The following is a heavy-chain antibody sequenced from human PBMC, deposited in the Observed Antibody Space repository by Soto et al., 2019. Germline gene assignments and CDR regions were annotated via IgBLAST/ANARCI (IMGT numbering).Heavy chain of an antibody. CDR3: ARDSRPGEARRHTFYY. V-gene: IGHV3-48*03. CDR1: GFTFSSFE. Sequence: GGSLTLSCVGSGFTFSSFEMNWVRQTPGKGLEWLSYIGRSGETIYYADSVKGRFTISRDNAKSSLFLQVNGLRDEDTGIYYCARDSRPGEARRHTFYYWGRGTLVTVS. D-gene: IGHD2-2*01. J-gene: IGHJ4*02. CDR2: IGRSGETI.